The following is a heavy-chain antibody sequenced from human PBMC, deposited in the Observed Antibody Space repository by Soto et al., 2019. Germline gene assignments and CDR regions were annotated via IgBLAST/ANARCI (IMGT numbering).Heavy chain of an antibody. V-gene: IGHV1-69*01. CDR3: ASNAITGTTFYYYYGMDV. CDR2: IIPIFDTA. D-gene: IGHD1-7*01. Sequence: QVQLVQSGAEVKKPGSSVKVSCKASGGTFSSYAISWVRQAPGQGLEWMGGIIPIFDTANYAQKFQGRVTITADESTSTAYMELSSLRSEDTAVYYCASNAITGTTFYYYYGMDVWGQGTTVTVSS. CDR1: GGTFSSYA. J-gene: IGHJ6*02.